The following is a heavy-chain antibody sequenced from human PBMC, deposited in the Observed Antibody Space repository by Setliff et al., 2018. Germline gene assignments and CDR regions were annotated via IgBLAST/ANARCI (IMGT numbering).Heavy chain of an antibody. CDR2: IYSGGNT. J-gene: IGHJ3*02. V-gene: IGHV3-66*01. CDR1: GFTVSSNY. Sequence: GGSLRLSCAASGFTVSSNYMSWVRQAPGKGLEWVSVIYSGGNTYYADSVKGRFTISRDNSKNTLYLQMNSLRAEDTAVYYCARVWLGGAFDIWGQGTMVTVS. CDR3: ARVWLGGAFDI. D-gene: IGHD3-10*01.